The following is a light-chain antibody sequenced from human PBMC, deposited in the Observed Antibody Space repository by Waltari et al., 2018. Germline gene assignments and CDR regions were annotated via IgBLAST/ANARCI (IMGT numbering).Light chain of an antibody. CDR2: EVG. Sequence: QSALTQPPSASGSPGQSVTISCTGTSSDVGGYNYVSWYQPHPGQAPKLLIYEVGQRPSGVPDRFSGSKSGDTASLTVSGLQAEDEADYYCSSFAGTNNFVVFGGGTKLTV. CDR1: SSDVGGYNY. CDR3: SSFAGTNNFVV. V-gene: IGLV2-8*01. J-gene: IGLJ2*01.